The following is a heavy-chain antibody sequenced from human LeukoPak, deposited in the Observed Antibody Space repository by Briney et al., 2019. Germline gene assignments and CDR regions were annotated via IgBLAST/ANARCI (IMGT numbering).Heavy chain of an antibody. CDR1: GFTFSSYG. CDR2: IRYDGSNK. CDR3: AKDLIHYDSSGYEDDAFDI. V-gene: IGHV3-30*02. J-gene: IGHJ3*02. Sequence: GGSLRLSCAASGFTFSSYGMHWVRQAPGKGLEWVAFIRYDGSNKYYADSVKGRFTISRDNSKNTLYLQMNSLRAEDTAVYYCAKDLIHYDSSGYEDDAFDIWGQGTMVTVSS. D-gene: IGHD3-22*01.